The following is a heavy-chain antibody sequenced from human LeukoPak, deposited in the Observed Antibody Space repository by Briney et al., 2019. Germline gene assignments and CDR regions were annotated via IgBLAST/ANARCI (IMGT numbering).Heavy chain of an antibody. CDR1: GFTFSDYY. CDR3: ARARAITGTTSFGY. V-gene: IGHV3-11*06. CDR2: ISGGSGYT. Sequence: TAGGSLRLSCAASGFTFSDYYMTWIRQAPGKGLGWVSYISGGSGYTNYADSVKGRFTISRDNAKNSLYLQMNSLRAEDTAVYYCARARAITGTTSFGYWGQGTLVTVSS. J-gene: IGHJ4*02. D-gene: IGHD1-7*01.